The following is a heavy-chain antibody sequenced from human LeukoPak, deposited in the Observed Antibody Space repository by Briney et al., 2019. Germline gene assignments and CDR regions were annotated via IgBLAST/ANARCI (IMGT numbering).Heavy chain of an antibody. J-gene: IGHJ3*01. CDR3: AHRDLYCSSASCYSADAFDL. D-gene: IGHD2-2*02. Sequence: ESGPTLVKPTETLTLTCTFSGFSLRTSGVGVGWIRQPPGKALEWLALIYWDDVKRYSPSLKSRLTITKDTSKNQVVRTMTNMDPVDTATYYCAHRDLYCSSASCYSADAFDLWGQGTMVTVSS. CDR2: IYWDDVK. V-gene: IGHV2-5*02. CDR1: GFSLRTSGVG.